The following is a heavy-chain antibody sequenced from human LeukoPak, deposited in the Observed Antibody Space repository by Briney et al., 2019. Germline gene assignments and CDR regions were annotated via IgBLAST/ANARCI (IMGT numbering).Heavy chain of an antibody. J-gene: IGHJ4*02. V-gene: IGHV3-30*04. CDR3: AREGTGIAARQLSDY. CDR1: GFTFSSYA. Sequence: GRSLRLSCAASGFTFSSYAMHWVRQAPGKGLEWVAVISYDGSNKYYADSVKGRFTISRDNSKNTLYLQMNSLRAEDTAVYYCAREGTGIAARQLSDYWGQGTLVTVSS. CDR2: ISYDGSNK. D-gene: IGHD6-6*01.